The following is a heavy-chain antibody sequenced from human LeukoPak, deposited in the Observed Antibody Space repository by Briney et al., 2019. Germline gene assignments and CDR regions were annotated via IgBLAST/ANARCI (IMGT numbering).Heavy chain of an antibody. CDR2: IYYSGST. CDR1: GGSISSYY. Sequence: PSETLSLTCTVSGGSISSYYWSWIRQPPGKGLEWIGYIYYSGSTNYNPSLKSRVTISVDTSKNQFSLKLSSVTAADTAVYYCARGTLGAAAGIDYWRQGTLVTVSS. V-gene: IGHV4-59*01. J-gene: IGHJ4*02. CDR3: ARGTLGAAAGIDY. D-gene: IGHD6-13*01.